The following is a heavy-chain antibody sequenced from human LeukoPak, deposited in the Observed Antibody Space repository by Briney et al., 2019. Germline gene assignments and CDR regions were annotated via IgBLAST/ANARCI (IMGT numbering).Heavy chain of an antibody. CDR3: ARGHFYYDSG. CDR2: INHSGST. Sequence: PSETLSLTCAVYGGSFSGYYWSWIRQPPGKGLEGIGEINHSGSTNYNPSLKSRVIISVDTSKNQFSLKLSSVTAADTAVYYCARGHFYYDSGWGQGTLVTVSS. CDR1: GGSFSGYY. V-gene: IGHV4-34*01. D-gene: IGHD3-3*01. J-gene: IGHJ4*02.